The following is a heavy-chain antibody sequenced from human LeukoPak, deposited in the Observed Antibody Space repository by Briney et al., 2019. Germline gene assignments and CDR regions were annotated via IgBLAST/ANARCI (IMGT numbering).Heavy chain of an antibody. Sequence: AGGSLRLSCAASGFTLSTYWMSWVRQAPGKGLEWVANIKQDQSEKYYVDSAKGRFTVSRDNAQNSLYLQMNSLRGDGTAVYYCARYNSASSLDYWGQGTLVTVSS. CDR2: IKQDQSEK. D-gene: IGHD2/OR15-2a*01. CDR1: GFTLSTYW. J-gene: IGHJ4*02. CDR3: ARYNSASSLDY. V-gene: IGHV3-7*01.